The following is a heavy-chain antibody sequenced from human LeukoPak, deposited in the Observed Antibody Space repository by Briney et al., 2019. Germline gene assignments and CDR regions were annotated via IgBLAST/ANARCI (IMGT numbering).Heavy chain of an antibody. J-gene: IGHJ6*02. CDR3: ARGSIVVVPAAPYYYYGMDV. CDR1: GGTFSSYA. D-gene: IGHD2-2*01. V-gene: IGHV1-69*01. Sequence: SVKVSCKASGGTFSSYAISWVRQSPGQGLEWMGGIIPIFGTANYAQKFQGRVTITADESTSTAYMGLSSLRSEDTAVYYCARGSIVVVPAAPYYYYGMDVWGQGTTVTVSS. CDR2: IIPIFGTA.